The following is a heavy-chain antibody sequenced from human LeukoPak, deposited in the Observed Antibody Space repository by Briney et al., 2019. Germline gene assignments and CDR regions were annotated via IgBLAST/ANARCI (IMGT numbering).Heavy chain of an antibody. CDR2: IYYSRNT. Sequence: SETLSLTCSVSGGSITSSSYYWGWIRQPPGKGLEWIGSIYYSRNTYYNPSLKSRITISVDTSKNQFSLKLNSVTAADTAVYYCARGTPTVGGGFFEYWGQGTLVTVSS. D-gene: IGHD3-16*01. CDR1: GGSITSSSYY. CDR3: ARGTPTVGGGFFEY. V-gene: IGHV4-39*07. J-gene: IGHJ4*02.